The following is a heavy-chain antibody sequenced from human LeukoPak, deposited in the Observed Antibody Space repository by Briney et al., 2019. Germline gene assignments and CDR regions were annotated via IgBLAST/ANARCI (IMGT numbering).Heavy chain of an antibody. D-gene: IGHD6-6*01. CDR3: ARDRYSSSFDY. J-gene: IGHJ4*02. V-gene: IGHV3-21*01. Sequence: GGSLRLSCAASGFTFSAYSMTWVRQAPGKGPEWVSTISGSGENIYYADSVKGRFTISRDNAKNSLYLQMNSLRAEDTAVYYCARDRYSSSFDYWGQGTLVTVSS. CDR1: GFTFSAYS. CDR2: ISGSGENI.